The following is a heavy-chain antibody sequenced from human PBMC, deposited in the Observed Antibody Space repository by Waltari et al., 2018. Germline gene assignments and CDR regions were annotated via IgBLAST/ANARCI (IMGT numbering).Heavy chain of an antibody. CDR1: GYTFVTYD. J-gene: IGHJ4*02. CDR3: ARGTGLDGDFG. Sequence: QAQLVQSGAEVQKPGASVKVSCKASGYTFVTYDINWVRQATGQGLEGRGWMNPDTGNTGYAPKFQGRLTITRDTSISTAYMELTSLTSEDTAVYYCARGTGLDGDFGWGQGTLVTVSS. V-gene: IGHV1-8*03. D-gene: IGHD2-21*02. CDR2: MNPDTGNT.